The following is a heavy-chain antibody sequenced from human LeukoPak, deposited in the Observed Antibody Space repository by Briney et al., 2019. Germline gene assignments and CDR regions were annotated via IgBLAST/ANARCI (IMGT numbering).Heavy chain of an antibody. Sequence: PGRSLRLSCAASGFTFSTYAMNWVRQAPGKGLEWVAVISYDGRQNYYADSVKGRFTISRDNSKNTLYLQMNSLRDEDSAAYYCARVYLERLTAGYFDHWGQGTWVAVSP. CDR3: ARVYLERLTAGYFDH. CDR1: GFTFSTYA. D-gene: IGHD2-8*01. V-gene: IGHV3-30-3*01. CDR2: ISYDGRQN. J-gene: IGHJ4*02.